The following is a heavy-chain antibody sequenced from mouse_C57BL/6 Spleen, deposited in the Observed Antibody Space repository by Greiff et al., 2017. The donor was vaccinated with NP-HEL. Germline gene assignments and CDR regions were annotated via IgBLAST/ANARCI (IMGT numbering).Heavy chain of an antibody. Sequence: QVQLQQSGAELVKPGASVKLSCKASGYTFTSYWMHWVKQRPGQGLEWIGMIHPNSGSTNYNEKFKSKATLTVDKSSSTAYMQLSSLTSEDSAVYYCARTLLLRSVAEDKFDYWGQGTTLTVSS. D-gene: IGHD1-1*01. J-gene: IGHJ2*01. CDR1: GYTFTSYW. CDR3: ARTLLLRSVAEDKFDY. CDR2: IHPNSGST. V-gene: IGHV1-64*01.